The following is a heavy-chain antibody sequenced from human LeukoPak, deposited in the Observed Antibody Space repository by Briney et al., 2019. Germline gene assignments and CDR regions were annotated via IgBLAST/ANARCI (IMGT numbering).Heavy chain of an antibody. J-gene: IGHJ4*02. Sequence: PGRSLRLACAASGFTFSSYWMHWVRQAPGKGLVWVSRIKSAESSIRYADSVKGRFTISRDNAKNTLYLQMNSLRAEDTAVYYCARDLDYGGKSNFDYWGQGTLVTVSS. CDR1: GFTFSSYW. CDR3: ARDLDYGGKSNFDY. CDR2: IKSAESSI. D-gene: IGHD4-23*01. V-gene: IGHV3-74*01.